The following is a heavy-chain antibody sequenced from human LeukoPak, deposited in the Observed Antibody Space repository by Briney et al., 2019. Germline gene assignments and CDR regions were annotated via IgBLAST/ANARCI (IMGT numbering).Heavy chain of an antibody. J-gene: IGHJ4*02. CDR1: GFTFSSSG. CDR2: IRYDGTSK. CDR3: AKETRGSYSDY. Sequence: GGSLRLYCAASGFTFSSSGMHWVRQAPGKGLEWVAFIRYDGTSKYYADSVKGRFTISRDNSKNTVYLQMNSLSAEDTAVYYCAKETRGSYSDYWGQGTLVIVSS. V-gene: IGHV3-30*02. D-gene: IGHD1-26*01.